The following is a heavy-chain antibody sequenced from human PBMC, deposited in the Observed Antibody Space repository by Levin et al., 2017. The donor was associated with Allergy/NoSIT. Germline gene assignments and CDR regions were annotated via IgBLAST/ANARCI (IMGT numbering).Heavy chain of an antibody. D-gene: IGHD3-10*01. CDR1: GFTFSSYT. CDR3: AKDVRVFPGRDPYYFDY. Sequence: GGSLRLSCAASGFTFSSYTMNWVRLTPGRGLEWVSAISGNGGNTYYADSVKGRFTISRDNSKNTLYLQMNSPRADDTAVYYCAKDVRVFPGRDPYYFDYWGQGTLVTVSS. V-gene: IGHV3-23*01. J-gene: IGHJ4*02. CDR2: ISGNGGNT.